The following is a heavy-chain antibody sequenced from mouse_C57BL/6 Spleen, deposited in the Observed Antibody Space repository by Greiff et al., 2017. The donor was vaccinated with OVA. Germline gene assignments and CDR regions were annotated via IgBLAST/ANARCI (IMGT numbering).Heavy chain of an antibody. V-gene: IGHV1-74*01. Sequence: QVHVKQPGAELVKPGASVKVSCKASGFTFTSYWMHWVKQRPGQGLEWIGRIHPSDSDTNYNQKFKGKATLTVDKSSSTAYMQLSSLTSEDSAVYYCALYGSSYDWYFDVWGTGTTVTVSS. CDR3: ALYGSSYDWYFDV. D-gene: IGHD1-1*01. J-gene: IGHJ1*03. CDR2: IHPSDSDT. CDR1: GFTFTSYW.